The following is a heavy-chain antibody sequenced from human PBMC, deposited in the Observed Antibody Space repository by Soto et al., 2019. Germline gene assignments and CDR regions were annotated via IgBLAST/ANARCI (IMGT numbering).Heavy chain of an antibody. J-gene: IGHJ3*02. D-gene: IGHD3-9*01. CDR1: GGSISSSSYY. CDR3: ARPPFDWLANDAFDI. Sequence: QLQLQESGPGLVKPSETLSLTCTVSGGSISSSSYYWGWIRQPPGKGLEWIGSIYYSGSTYYNPSLKSRVTISVDTSKNQFSLKLSSVTAADTAVYYCARPPFDWLANDAFDIWGQGTMVTVSS. V-gene: IGHV4-39*01. CDR2: IYYSGST.